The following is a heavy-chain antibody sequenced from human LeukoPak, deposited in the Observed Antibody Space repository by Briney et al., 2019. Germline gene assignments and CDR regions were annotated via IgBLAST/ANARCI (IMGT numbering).Heavy chain of an antibody. D-gene: IGHD2-21*01. J-gene: IGHJ6*02. Sequence: GGSLRLSCAASGFTFSSYGMHWVRQAPGKGLEWVAVIWYDGSNKYYADSVKGRFTISRDNSKNTLYLQMSSLRAEDTAVYYCARGAKPGVWYGMDVWGQGTTVTVSS. CDR2: IWYDGSNK. CDR3: ARGAKPGVWYGMDV. V-gene: IGHV3-33*01. CDR1: GFTFSSYG.